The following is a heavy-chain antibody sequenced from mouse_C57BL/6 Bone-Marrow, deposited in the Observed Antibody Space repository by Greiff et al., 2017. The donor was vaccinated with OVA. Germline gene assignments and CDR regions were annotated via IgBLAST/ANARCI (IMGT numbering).Heavy chain of an antibody. V-gene: IGHV1-81*01. Sequence: QVQLQQSGAELARPGASVKLSCKASGYTFTSYGISWVKQRTGQGLEWIGEIYPRSGNTYYNEKFKGKATLTADKSSSTAYMELRSLTSEDSAVYFWAGYDYDGWYFDGWGTGTTGTGSS. D-gene: IGHD2-4*01. CDR3: AGYDYDGWYFDG. CDR1: GYTFTSYG. J-gene: IGHJ1*03. CDR2: IYPRSGNT.